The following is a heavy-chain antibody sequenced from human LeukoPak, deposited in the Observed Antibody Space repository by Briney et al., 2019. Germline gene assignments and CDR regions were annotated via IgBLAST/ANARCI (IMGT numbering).Heavy chain of an antibody. CDR1: GFTFSSYE. CDR3: AKPSSGWTSFDY. Sequence: GGSLRLSCAASGFTFSSYEMNWVRQAPGKGLEWVSYISSSGSTIYYADSVKGRFTISRDNAKNSLYLQVNSLRAEDMAVYYCAKPSSGWTSFDYWGQGTLVTVSS. D-gene: IGHD6-19*01. CDR2: ISSSGSTI. J-gene: IGHJ4*02. V-gene: IGHV3-48*03.